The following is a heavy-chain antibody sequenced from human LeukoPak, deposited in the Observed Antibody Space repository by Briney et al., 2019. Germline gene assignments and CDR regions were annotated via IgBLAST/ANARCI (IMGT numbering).Heavy chain of an antibody. Sequence: GGSLRLSCAASGFTLSSFWMHWVSQAPGKGLEWVSRISSDGSSTNYADSVKGRFAISRDAAKNTLFLQINSLRAEDTAVYFCAAAGRGSLDYWGQGTLVTVSS. CDR3: AAAGRGSLDY. CDR2: ISSDGSST. CDR1: GFTLSSFW. J-gene: IGHJ4*02. D-gene: IGHD3-16*01. V-gene: IGHV3-74*01.